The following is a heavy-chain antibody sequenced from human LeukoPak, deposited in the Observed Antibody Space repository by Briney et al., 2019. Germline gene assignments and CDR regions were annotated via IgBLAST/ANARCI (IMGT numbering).Heavy chain of an antibody. D-gene: IGHD6-19*01. CDR1: GGSITSSRHY. Sequence: SETLSLTCPVSGGSITSSRHYWGWIRQPPGKGLEWIGNIYYTGSTYYNPSLKSRVTISVDTANNQFSLKVSSVTAADTAVYHCARMLDSSGCCGYWGQGTLVTVSS. CDR3: ARMLDSSGCCGY. V-gene: IGHV4-39*01. J-gene: IGHJ4*02. CDR2: IYYTGST.